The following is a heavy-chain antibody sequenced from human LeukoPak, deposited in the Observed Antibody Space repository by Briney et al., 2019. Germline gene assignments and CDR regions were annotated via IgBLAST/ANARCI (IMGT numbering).Heavy chain of an antibody. CDR3: ARKAPHDTSGWYFDL. V-gene: IGHV1-46*01. CDR1: GYTFTTHY. CDR2: INPSDGGA. J-gene: IGHJ2*01. D-gene: IGHD3-22*01. Sequence: GASVKVSYKASGYTFTTHYIHWVRQAPGQGLEWMGIINPSDGGASYAQKFQGRLTMSRDTSTSTLYMELSSLRSEDTAIYYCARKAPHDTSGWYFDLWGRGTLVTVSS.